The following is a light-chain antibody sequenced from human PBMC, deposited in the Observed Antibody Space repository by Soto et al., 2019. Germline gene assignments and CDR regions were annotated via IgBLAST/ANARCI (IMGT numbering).Light chain of an antibody. CDR3: QQYDNSPIT. CDR2: GAS. CDR1: QGISSSF. J-gene: IGKJ5*01. V-gene: IGKV3-20*01. Sequence: EMELTTSRGLLSLSPSARASLYCGSSQGISSSFLAWYQQKPGQAPRLLIYGASSRATGIPDRFSGTGSETDFTLTISRLEPEDFAVYYCQQYDNSPITFGQGTRLEI.